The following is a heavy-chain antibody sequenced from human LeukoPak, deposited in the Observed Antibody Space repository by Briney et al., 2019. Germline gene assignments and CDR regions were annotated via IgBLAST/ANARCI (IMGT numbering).Heavy chain of an antibody. Sequence: PSQTLSLTCTVSGGSISSGGYYWSWIRQHPGKGLEWIGYIYYSGSTYYNPSLKSRVTISVDTSKNQFSLKLSSVTAADTAVYYCARERSEAARPQTDTQPYYYYYYMDVWGKGTTVTVSS. CDR3: ARERSEAARPQTDTQPYYYYYYMDV. V-gene: IGHV4-31*03. CDR1: GGSISSGGYY. J-gene: IGHJ6*03. D-gene: IGHD6-6*01. CDR2: IYYSGST.